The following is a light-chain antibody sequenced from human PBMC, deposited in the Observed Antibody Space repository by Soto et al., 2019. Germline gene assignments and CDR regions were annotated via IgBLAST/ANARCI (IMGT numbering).Light chain of an antibody. V-gene: IGKV3-20*01. J-gene: IGKJ4*01. CDR3: QQYGSSPLT. Sequence: EGVLTQSPGTLSLSPGERATLSCRASQSVSSSYLAWYQQKPGQAPRLVIYGASSRATGIPDRFSGSGSGTDFTLTISRLETEDLAVYYCQQYGSSPLTFGGGTKVEIK. CDR2: GAS. CDR1: QSVSSSY.